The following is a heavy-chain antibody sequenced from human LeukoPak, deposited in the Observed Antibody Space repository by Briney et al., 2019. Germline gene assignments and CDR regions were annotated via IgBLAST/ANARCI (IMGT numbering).Heavy chain of an antibody. CDR3: ARASETLRRFDP. CDR2: IYYTGST. Sequence: SETLSLTCAVYGGSFSGYYWSWIRQPPGKGLEWIGYIYYTGSTNYNPSLKSRLTISVDTSKNQFSLKLSSVTAADTAVYYCARASETLRRFDPWGQGTLVTVSS. J-gene: IGHJ5*02. V-gene: IGHV4-59*01. CDR1: GGSFSGYY.